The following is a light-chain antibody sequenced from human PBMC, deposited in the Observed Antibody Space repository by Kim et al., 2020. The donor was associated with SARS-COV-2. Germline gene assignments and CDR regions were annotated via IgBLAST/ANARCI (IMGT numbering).Light chain of an antibody. CDR1: SGHSSYA. Sequence: QPVLTQSPSASASLGASVKLTCTLSSGHSSYAIVWHQQQPEKGPRYLMKLNSDGSHTKGDGIPDRFSGSSSGAERYLTISSLQSEDEADYYCQTWGTGNVVFGGGTKLTVL. CDR3: QTWGTGNVV. V-gene: IGLV4-69*01. CDR2: LNSDGSH. J-gene: IGLJ2*01.